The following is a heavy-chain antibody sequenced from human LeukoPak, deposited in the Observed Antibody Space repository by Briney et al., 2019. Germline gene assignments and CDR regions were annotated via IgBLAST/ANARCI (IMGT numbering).Heavy chain of an antibody. D-gene: IGHD6-19*01. V-gene: IGHV4-59*01. Sequence: SETLSLTCTVSGGAIRSYYWSWIRQPPGKGLEWIGYIHYSGSTNYNPSLKSRVTISVDTSKNQFSLKVTSVTAADTAVYYCARSLSSGWYGDYWGQGTLVTVS. J-gene: IGHJ4*02. CDR2: IHYSGST. CDR3: ARSLSSGWYGDY. CDR1: GGAIRSYY.